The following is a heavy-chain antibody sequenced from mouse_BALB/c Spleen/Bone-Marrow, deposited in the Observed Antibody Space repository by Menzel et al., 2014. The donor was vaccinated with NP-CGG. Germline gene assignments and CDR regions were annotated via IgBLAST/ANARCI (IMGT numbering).Heavy chain of an antibody. CDR2: ISTYSGNT. CDR3: ARGGIYYGSSSFAY. D-gene: IGHD1-1*01. V-gene: IGHV1-67*01. Sequence: QVQLQQSGPELVRPGVSVKISCKGSGYTFTDYAMHRVKQSHAKSLEWIGVISTYSGNTNYNQKFKGKATMTVDKSSNTAYMELDRLTSEDSAIYYCARGGIYYGSSSFAYWGQGTLVTVSA. CDR1: GYTFTDYA. J-gene: IGHJ3*01.